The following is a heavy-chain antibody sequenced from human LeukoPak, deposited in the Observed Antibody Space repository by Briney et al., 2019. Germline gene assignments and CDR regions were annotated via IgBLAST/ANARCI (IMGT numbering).Heavy chain of an antibody. J-gene: IGHJ3*02. V-gene: IGHV1-69*05. D-gene: IGHD2-21*02. CDR1: GGTFSSYA. CDR2: IIPIFGTA. Sequence: GASVKVSCKASGGTFSSYAISWVRQAPGQGLEWMGGIIPIFGTANYAQKFQGRVTITTDESTSTACMELSSLRSEDTAVYYCAREVHGGDCYAFDIWGQGTMVTVSS. CDR3: AREVHGGDCYAFDI.